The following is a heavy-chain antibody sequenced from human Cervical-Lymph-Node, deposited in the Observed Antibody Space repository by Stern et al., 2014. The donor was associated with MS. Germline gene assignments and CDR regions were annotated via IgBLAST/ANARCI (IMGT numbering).Heavy chain of an antibody. J-gene: IGHJ4*02. D-gene: IGHD4-17*01. V-gene: IGHV7-4-1*02. CDR3: ARDPHDYGDRFDY. Sequence: VQLVESGSELKKPGASVKVSCKASGYSFTHFALNWVRHAPGQGLQWMGWINTNTGNPSYCQAFTGRFVFSLDTSVSTAYLQISSLKAEDTAVYYCARDPHDYGDRFDYWGQGTLVTVSS. CDR1: GYSFTHFA. CDR2: INTNTGNP.